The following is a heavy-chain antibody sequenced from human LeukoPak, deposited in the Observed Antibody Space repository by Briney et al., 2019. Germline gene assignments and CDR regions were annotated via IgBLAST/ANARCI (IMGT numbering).Heavy chain of an antibody. D-gene: IGHD6-19*01. J-gene: IGHJ4*02. V-gene: IGHV1-8*01. CDR3: ARGWQWLVLSIDY. CDR2: MNPNSGNT. Sequence: WMNPNSGNTGYAQKFQGRVTMTRNTSISTAYMELSSLRSGDTAVYYCARGWQWLVLSIDYWGQGALVTVSS.